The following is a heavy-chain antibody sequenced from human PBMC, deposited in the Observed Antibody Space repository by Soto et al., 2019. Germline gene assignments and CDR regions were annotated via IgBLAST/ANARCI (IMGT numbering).Heavy chain of an antibody. CDR2: IIPIFGTA. D-gene: IGHD5-18*01. V-gene: IGHV1-69*13. J-gene: IGHJ4*02. CDR1: GGTFSSYA. CDR3: ATSPIGYGFPYYFDY. Sequence: ASVKVSCKASGGTFSSYAISWVRQAPGQGLEWMGGIIPIFGTANYAQKFQGRVTITADESTSTAYMELSSLRSEDTAVYYCATSPIGYGFPYYFDYWGQGTLVTVSS.